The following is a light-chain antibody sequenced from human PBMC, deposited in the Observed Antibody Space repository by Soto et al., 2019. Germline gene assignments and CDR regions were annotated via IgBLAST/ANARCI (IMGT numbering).Light chain of an antibody. CDR2: DAS. CDR1: QSVSSY. CDR3: QQRSNWAPLS. Sequence: EIVFTKSPATRAGSPGERATLSYRSSQSVSSYLAWYQQKPGQAPRLLIYDASNRATGIPARFSGSGSGTDFTLTIGSLEPEDFAVYYCQQRSNWAPLSFGQGTRLEIK. J-gene: IGKJ5*01. V-gene: IGKV3-11*01.